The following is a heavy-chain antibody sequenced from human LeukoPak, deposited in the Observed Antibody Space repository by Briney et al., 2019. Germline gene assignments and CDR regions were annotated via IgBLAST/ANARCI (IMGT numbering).Heavy chain of an antibody. CDR1: GFTFSSYA. J-gene: IGHJ4*02. CDR3: ASGFIPAATIDY. CDR2: ISYDGSNK. Sequence: PGGSLRLSCAASGFTFSSYAMHWVRQAPGKGLEWVAVISYDGSNKYYADSVKGRFTISRDNSKNTLYLQMNSLRAEDTAVYYCASGFIPAATIDYWGQGTLVTVSS. V-gene: IGHV3-30-3*01. D-gene: IGHD2-2*01.